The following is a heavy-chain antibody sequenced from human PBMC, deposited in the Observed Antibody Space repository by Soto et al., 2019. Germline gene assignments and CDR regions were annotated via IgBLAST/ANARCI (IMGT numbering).Heavy chain of an antibody. Sequence: SETLSLTCPVSGGSISSGDYYWSWIRQPPGKGLEWIGYIYYSGSTYYNPSLKSRVTISVDTSKNQFSLKLSSVTAADTAVYYCARDSSPPYYYDSSGYSPGYFQHWGQGTLVTVSS. J-gene: IGHJ1*01. CDR3: ARDSSPPYYYDSSGYSPGYFQH. CDR2: IYYSGST. CDR1: GGSISSGDYY. D-gene: IGHD3-22*01. V-gene: IGHV4-30-4*01.